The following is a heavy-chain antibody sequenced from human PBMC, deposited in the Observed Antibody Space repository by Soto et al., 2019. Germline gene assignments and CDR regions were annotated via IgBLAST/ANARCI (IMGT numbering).Heavy chain of an antibody. CDR3: ARGDYCGSTSCYTARFDP. CDR1: GFTLSSYS. V-gene: IGHV3-21*01. Sequence: VQLVESGGGLVKPGGSLRLSCAASGFTLSSYSMNWVRQAPGKGLEWVSSISSSSSYIYYADSVKGRFTISRDNAKNSLYLQMNSLRAEDTAVYYCARGDYCGSTSCYTARFDPWGQGTLVTVSS. J-gene: IGHJ5*02. CDR2: ISSSSSYI. D-gene: IGHD2-2*02.